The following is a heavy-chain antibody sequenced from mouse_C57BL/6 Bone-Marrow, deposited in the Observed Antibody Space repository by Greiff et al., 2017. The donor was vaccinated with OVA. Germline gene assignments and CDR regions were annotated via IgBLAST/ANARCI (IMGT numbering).Heavy chain of an antibody. Sequence: RQQPGAELVRPGASVKMSCKASGYTFTSYWITWVKQRPGQGLEWIGDIYPGSGSTNYNEKFKSKATLTVDTSSSTAYMQLSSLTSEDSAVYYCARDGSSYWYFDVWGTGTTVTVSS. CDR1: GYTFTSYW. D-gene: IGHD1-1*01. J-gene: IGHJ1*03. CDR2: IYPGSGST. V-gene: IGHV1-55*01. CDR3: ARDGSSYWYFDV.